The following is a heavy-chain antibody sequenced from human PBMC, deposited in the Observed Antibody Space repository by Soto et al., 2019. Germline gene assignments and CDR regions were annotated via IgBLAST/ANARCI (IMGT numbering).Heavy chain of an antibody. D-gene: IGHD2-2*02. J-gene: IGHJ5*02. CDR3: ARELRTYCSSTSCYTGWFDP. Sequence: QVQLVQSGAEVQKPGSSVKVSCKASGGTFSSYAISWVRQAPGQGLEWMGGIIPIFGTANYAQKFQGRVTITADESTSTAYMELSSLRSEDTAVYYCARELRTYCSSTSCYTGWFDPWGQGTLVTVSS. CDR1: GGTFSSYA. V-gene: IGHV1-69*01. CDR2: IIPIFGTA.